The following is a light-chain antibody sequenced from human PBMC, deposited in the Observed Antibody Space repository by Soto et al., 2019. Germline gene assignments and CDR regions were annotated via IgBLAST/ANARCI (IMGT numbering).Light chain of an antibody. J-gene: IGKJ5*01. CDR3: QQRHMWPIT. Sequence: TQSPVTMYLSPGERATLSCRASQSFRGLLAWYQQKPGQAPRLLIYDAYNRATGIPPRFSGSGSGTDFTLTISSLEPEDSAVYYCQQRHMWPITFGQGTRLE. V-gene: IGKV3-11*01. CDR1: QSFRGL. CDR2: DAY.